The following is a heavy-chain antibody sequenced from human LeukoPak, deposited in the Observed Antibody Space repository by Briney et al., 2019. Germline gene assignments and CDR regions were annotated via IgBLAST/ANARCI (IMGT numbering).Heavy chain of an antibody. CDR2: INPNSGGT. J-gene: IGHJ5*02. Sequence: ASVKVSCKASGYTFTGYYTHWVRQAPGQGLEWMGWINPNSGGTNYAQKFQGRVTMTRDTSISTAYMELSRLRSDDTAVYYCARVKVGIVVVPAAIYWFDPWGQGTLVTVSS. V-gene: IGHV1-2*02. CDR1: GYTFTGYY. CDR3: ARVKVGIVVVPAAIYWFDP. D-gene: IGHD2-2*01.